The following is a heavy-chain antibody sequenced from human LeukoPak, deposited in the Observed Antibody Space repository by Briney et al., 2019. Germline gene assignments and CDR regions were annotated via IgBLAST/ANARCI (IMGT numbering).Heavy chain of an antibody. V-gene: IGHV3-48*03. CDR1: GFNFSTYE. D-gene: IGHD6-6*01. CDR3: ARWTRIISSSLWYFDL. CDR2: ISGSGTST. J-gene: IGHJ2*01. Sequence: PGGSLRLSCAASGFNFSTYEMNWLRHAPEKGREGVSYISGSGTSTYYADSVKGRFTISRDNAKNSLYLQMNSLRAEDTAVYYCARWTRIISSSLWYFDLWGRGNLVTVSS.